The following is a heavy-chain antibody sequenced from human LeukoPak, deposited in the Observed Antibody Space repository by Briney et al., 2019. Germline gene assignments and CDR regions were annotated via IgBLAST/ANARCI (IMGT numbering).Heavy chain of an antibody. CDR3: ARELRGVGTSPYFDY. CDR1: GFTFSSYW. Sequence: PGGSLRLSCAASGFTFSSYWMSWVRQAPGKGLEWVANIKQDGSEKYYVDSVKGRFTISRDNAKNSPYLQMNSLRAEDTAVYYCARELRGVGTSPYFDYWGQGTLVTVSS. J-gene: IGHJ4*02. CDR2: IKQDGSEK. V-gene: IGHV3-7*01. D-gene: IGHD2-2*01.